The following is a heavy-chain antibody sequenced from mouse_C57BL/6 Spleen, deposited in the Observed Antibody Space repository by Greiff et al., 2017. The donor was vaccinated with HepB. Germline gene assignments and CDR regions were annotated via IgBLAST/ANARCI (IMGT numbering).Heavy chain of an antibody. CDR1: GFTFSDYY. J-gene: IGHJ2*01. CDR3: ARDGVSFDY. Sequence: EVKLMESEGGLVQPGSSMKLSCTASGFTFSDYYMAWVRQVPEKGLEWVANINYDGSSTYYLDSLKSRFIISRDNAKNILYLQMSSLKSEDTATYYCARDGVSFDYWGQGTTLTVSS. D-gene: IGHD6-2*01. CDR2: INYDGSST. V-gene: IGHV5-16*01.